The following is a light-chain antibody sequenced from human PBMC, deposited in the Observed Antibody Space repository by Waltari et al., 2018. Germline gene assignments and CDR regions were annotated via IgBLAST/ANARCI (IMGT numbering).Light chain of an antibody. CDR3: QQYYSTPRT. J-gene: IGKJ1*01. CDR1: QSVLYSSNNKNY. V-gene: IGKV4-1*01. CDR2: WAS. Sequence: DIVMTQSPDSLAVSLGERATINCKSSQSVLYSSNNKNYLAWYQQRPGQPPTLLIYWASTRESGVPDRFSGSGSGTDFTLTICSLQAEDVAVYYCQQYYSTPRTFGQGTKVEIE.